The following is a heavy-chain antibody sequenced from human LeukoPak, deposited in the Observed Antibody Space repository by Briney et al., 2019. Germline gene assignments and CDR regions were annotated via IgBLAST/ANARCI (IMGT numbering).Heavy chain of an antibody. J-gene: IGHJ4*02. V-gene: IGHV3-7*05. Sequence: PGGSLRLSCAASGFTFSSYWMSWVRQTPGKGLEWLASIKEGTTETWYVDSVKGRFTISRDSAKNSLYLQMNSLRAEDTALYYCARDSDRRSDCWGQGTLVTVSS. D-gene: IGHD3-22*01. CDR3: ARDSDRRSDC. CDR1: GFTFSSYW. CDR2: IKEGTTET.